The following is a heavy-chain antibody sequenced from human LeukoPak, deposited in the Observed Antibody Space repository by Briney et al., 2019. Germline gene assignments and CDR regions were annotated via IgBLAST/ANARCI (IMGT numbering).Heavy chain of an antibody. CDR3: ARDYKYAFDN. CDR1: GFTFSDYS. V-gene: IGHV3-48*01. CDR2: IGIDSGNT. Sequence: GGSLRLSCAASGFTFSDYSMNWVRQAPGRGLEWISYIGIDSGNTNYADSVKGRFTISGDKAKNLLYLQMNSLRVEDTAVYYCARDYKYAFDNWGQGTLVTVSS. D-gene: IGHD5-24*01. J-gene: IGHJ4*02.